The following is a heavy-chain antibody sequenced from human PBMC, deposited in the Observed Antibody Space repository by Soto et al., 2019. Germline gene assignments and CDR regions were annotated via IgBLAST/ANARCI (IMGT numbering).Heavy chain of an antibody. J-gene: IGHJ5*02. CDR2: IYYSGSA. CDR1: GGSISSSSYY. D-gene: IGHD6-13*01. Sequence: LTCTVSGGSISSSSYYWGWIRQPPGKGLEWIGSIYYSGSAYYNPSLKSRVTISVDTSKNQFSLKLSSVTAADTAVYYCARSPIAAAGTNWFDPWGQGTLVTVSS. V-gene: IGHV4-39*01. CDR3: ARSPIAAAGTNWFDP.